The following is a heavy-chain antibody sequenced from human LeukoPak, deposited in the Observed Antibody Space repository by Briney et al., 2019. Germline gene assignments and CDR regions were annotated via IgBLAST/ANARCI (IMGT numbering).Heavy chain of an antibody. CDR2: MNPNSGNT. V-gene: IGHV1-8*01. CDR3: ARVSRYCSSTSCYMLYYYYYMDV. CDR1: GYTFTSYD. Sequence: GASVKVSCKASGYTFTSYDINWVRQATGQGLEWMGWMNPNSGNTGYAQKFQGRVTMTRNTAISTAYMELSSLRSEDTAVYYCARVSRYCSSTSCYMLYYYYYMDVWGKGTTVTVSS. J-gene: IGHJ6*03. D-gene: IGHD2-2*02.